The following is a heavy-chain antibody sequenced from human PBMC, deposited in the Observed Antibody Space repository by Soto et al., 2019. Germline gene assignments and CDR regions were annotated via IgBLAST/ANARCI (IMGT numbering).Heavy chain of an antibody. Sequence: SETLSLTCAVSGGSISSSNWWSWVRQPPGKGLEWIGEIYRSGSTNYNPSLKSRVTISVDKSKDQFSLKLSSVTAADTAVYYCARGGDCSSTSCYFYAFDIWGQGTMVTVSS. CDR3: ARGGDCSSTSCYFYAFDI. V-gene: IGHV4-4*02. D-gene: IGHD2-2*01. J-gene: IGHJ3*02. CDR2: IYRSGST. CDR1: GGSISSSNW.